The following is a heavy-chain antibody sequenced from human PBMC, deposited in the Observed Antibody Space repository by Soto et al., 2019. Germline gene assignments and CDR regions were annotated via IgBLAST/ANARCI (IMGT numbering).Heavy chain of an antibody. Sequence: GGSLRLSCAASGFTVSSNYMSWVRQAPGKGLEWVSVIYSGGNTYYADSVKGRFTISRDNSKNSLYLQMNSLRAEDTALYYFAIEKVGATSVHVFDIWGQGTMVTVSS. V-gene: IGHV3-66*01. D-gene: IGHD1-26*01. J-gene: IGHJ3*02. CDR1: GFTVSSNY. CDR3: AIEKVGATSVHVFDI. CDR2: IYSGGNT.